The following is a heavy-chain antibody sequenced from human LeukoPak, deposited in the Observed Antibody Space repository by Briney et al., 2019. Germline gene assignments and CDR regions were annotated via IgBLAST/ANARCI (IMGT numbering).Heavy chain of an antibody. Sequence: GESLKISCKGSGYSFTSYWIGWVRQMPGKGLEWMGIIYPGDSDTRYSPSFQGQVTISADKSISTAYLQWSSLKASDTAMYYCARQCPCSGGSCHFDYWGQGTLVTVSS. CDR3: ARQCPCSGGSCHFDY. CDR2: IYPGDSDT. J-gene: IGHJ4*02. D-gene: IGHD2-15*01. V-gene: IGHV5-51*01. CDR1: GYSFTSYW.